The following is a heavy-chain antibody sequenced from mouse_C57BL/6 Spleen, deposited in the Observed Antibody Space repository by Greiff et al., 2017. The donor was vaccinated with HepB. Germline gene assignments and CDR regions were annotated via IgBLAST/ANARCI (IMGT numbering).Heavy chain of an antibody. D-gene: IGHD2-4*01. J-gene: IGHJ3*01. V-gene: IGHV5-6*01. Sequence: EVQLVESGGDLVKPGGSLKLSCAASGFTFSSYGMSWVRQTPDKRLEWVATISSGGSYTYYPDSVKGRFTISRDNAKNTLYLQMSSLKSEDTAMYYCAAGGYDYDLFAYWGQGTLVTVSA. CDR1: GFTFSSYG. CDR2: ISSGGSYT. CDR3: AAGGYDYDLFAY.